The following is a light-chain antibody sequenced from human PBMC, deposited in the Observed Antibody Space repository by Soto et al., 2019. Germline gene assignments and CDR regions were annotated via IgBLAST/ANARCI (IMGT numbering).Light chain of an antibody. V-gene: IGKV1-5*02. CDR1: QTISSW. J-gene: IGKJ1*01. Sequence: DIQMTQSPSTLSGSVEDRVTSLCGASQTISSWLAWYQQKPGKAPKLLMYDASSLESGVPSRFSGSGSGTEFTLTISSLQPDDFATYYCQQYGTYLWTFGQGTKVDI. CDR2: DAS. CDR3: QQYGTYLWT.